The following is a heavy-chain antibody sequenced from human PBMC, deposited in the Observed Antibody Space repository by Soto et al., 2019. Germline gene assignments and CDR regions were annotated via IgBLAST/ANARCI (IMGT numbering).Heavy chain of an antibody. CDR3: AHRRDLDVRSDNGFDP. V-gene: IGHV2-5*02. CDR1: GFSLSTSGVG. CDR2: IYWDDDK. D-gene: IGHD3-10*01. J-gene: IGHJ5*02. Sequence: QITLKESGPTLVKPTQTLTLTCTFSGFSLSTSGVGVGWIRQPPGKALEWLALIYWDDDKRYSPSLKSRLTITKDTSKNQVVLTMTNMDPVDTATYYCAHRRDLDVRSDNGFDPWGQGTLVTVSS.